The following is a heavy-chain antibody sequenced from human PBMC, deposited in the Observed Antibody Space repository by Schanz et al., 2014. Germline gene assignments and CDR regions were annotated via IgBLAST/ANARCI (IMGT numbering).Heavy chain of an antibody. CDR2: NASGGRHT. CDR1: GITFSDYA. J-gene: IGHJ6*02. CDR3: AKIWKAHHLTGRPGWSDGMDV. D-gene: IGHD3-3*01. V-gene: IGHV3-23*01. Sequence: EVQLLESGGALEQPGGSLRLSCAASGITFSDYAMSWVRQAPGKGLEWVSTNASGGRHTFHADSVTGRFTISGDNSKNTLVLQMNSLRVEDTAIYYCAKIWKAHHLTGRPGWSDGMDVWGQGTTV.